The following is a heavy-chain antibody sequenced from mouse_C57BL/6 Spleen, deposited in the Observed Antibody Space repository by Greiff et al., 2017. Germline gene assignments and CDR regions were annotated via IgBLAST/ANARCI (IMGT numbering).Heavy chain of an antibody. CDR3: ANLITTVVAPYYYAMDY. CDR2: ISYDGSN. J-gene: IGHJ4*01. Sequence: EVQLMESGPGLVKPSQSLSLTCSVTGYSITSGYYWNWIRQFPGNKLEWMGYISYDGSNNYNPSLKNRISITRDTSKNQFFLKLNSVTTEDTATYYCANLITTVVAPYYYAMDYWGQGTSVTVSS. CDR1: GYSITSGYY. D-gene: IGHD1-1*01. V-gene: IGHV3-6*01.